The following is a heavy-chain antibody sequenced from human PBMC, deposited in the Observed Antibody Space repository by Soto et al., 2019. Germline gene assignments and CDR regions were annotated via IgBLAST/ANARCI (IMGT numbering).Heavy chain of an antibody. CDR1: GYTFTSYG. J-gene: IGHJ4*02. V-gene: IGHV1-18*04. Sequence: QVQLVQSGAEVKKPGASVKVSCKASGYTFTSYGISWVRQAPGQGLEWMGWISAYNGNTNYAQKLQGRVTMTPDTSTSTAYMELRRLRSDDTAVYYCARGPDYGDRLGRDFDYWGQGTLVTVSS. CDR3: ARGPDYGDRLGRDFDY. CDR2: ISAYNGNT. D-gene: IGHD4-17*01.